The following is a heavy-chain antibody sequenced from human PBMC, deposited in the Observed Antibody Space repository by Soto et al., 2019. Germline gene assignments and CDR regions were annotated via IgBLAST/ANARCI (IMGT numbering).Heavy chain of an antibody. Sequence: GASVTVSCKASVYTFTGYAMHWVRQAPGQRLEWMGWINAGNGNTKYSQKFQGRVTITRDTSASAAYMELSSLSSEDTAVYYCARAVAVPADFDYWGQGTLVTVSS. D-gene: IGHD6-19*01. CDR3: ARAVAVPADFDY. V-gene: IGHV1-3*01. CDR2: INAGNGNT. J-gene: IGHJ4*02. CDR1: VYTFTGYA.